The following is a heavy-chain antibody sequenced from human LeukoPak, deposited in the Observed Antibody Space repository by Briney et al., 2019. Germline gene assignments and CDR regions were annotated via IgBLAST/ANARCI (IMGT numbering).Heavy chain of an antibody. CDR3: ARVQYSSSRPLDY. Sequence: SSETLSLTCTVSGGSLSSYYWSWIRQPPGKGLEWIGYIYYSGSTNYNPSLKSRVTISVDTSKNQFSLKLSSVTAADTAVYYCARVQYSSSRPLDYWGQGTLVTVSS. V-gene: IGHV4-59*01. CDR1: GGSLSSYY. J-gene: IGHJ4*02. D-gene: IGHD6-6*01. CDR2: IYYSGST.